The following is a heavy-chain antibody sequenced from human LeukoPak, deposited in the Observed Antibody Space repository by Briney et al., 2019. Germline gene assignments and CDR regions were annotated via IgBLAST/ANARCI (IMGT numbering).Heavy chain of an antibody. J-gene: IGHJ4*02. CDR3: ARGDYYDYVWGSYRYFDY. V-gene: IGHV5-51*01. Sequence: GESLKISCKGSGYSFTSYWIGWVRQMPGKGLEWMGIIYPGDSDTRYSPSFQGQVTISADKSISTAYLQWSSPKASDTAMYYCARGDYYDYVWGSYRYFDYWGQGTLVTVSS. CDR1: GYSFTSYW. CDR2: IYPGDSDT. D-gene: IGHD3-16*02.